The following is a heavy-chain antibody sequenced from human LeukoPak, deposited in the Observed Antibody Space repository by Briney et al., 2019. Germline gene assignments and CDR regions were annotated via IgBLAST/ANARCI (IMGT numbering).Heavy chain of an antibody. CDR3: ARDSRNRYYDFWSGYPEYYYYMDV. CDR1: GYTFTGYY. CDR2: INPNSGGT. V-gene: IGHV1-2*02. J-gene: IGHJ6*03. D-gene: IGHD3-3*01. Sequence: ASVKVSCKASGYTFTGYYMHWVRQAPGQGLEWMGWINPNSGGTNYAQKFQGRVTMTRDTSISTAYMELSRLRSDDTAVYYCARDSRNRYYDFWSGYPEYYYYMDVWGKGTTVTVSS.